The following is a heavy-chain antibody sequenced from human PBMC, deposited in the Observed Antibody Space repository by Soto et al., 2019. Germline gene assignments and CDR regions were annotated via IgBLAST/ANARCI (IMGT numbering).Heavy chain of an antibody. J-gene: IGHJ6*02. CDR3: ARQGRDGHNQGYGMDV. Sequence: GESLKISCKGSGDSFNTYWIAWVRQMPGNGLEWMGITHPGDSETRYSPSFEGQVTISADKSISTAYLQWSSLKASDTAMYYCARQGRDGHNQGYGMDVWGQGTTVTVSS. V-gene: IGHV5-51*01. CDR1: GDSFNTYW. CDR2: THPGDSET.